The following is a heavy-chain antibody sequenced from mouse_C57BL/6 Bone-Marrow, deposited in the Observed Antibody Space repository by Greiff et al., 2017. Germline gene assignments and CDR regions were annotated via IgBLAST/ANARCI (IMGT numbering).Heavy chain of an antibody. D-gene: IGHD1-1*01. V-gene: IGHV1-80*01. CDR3: ARGGYGSSYGDY. CDR1: GYAFSSYW. Sequence: VQLQESGAELVKPGASVKISCKASGYAFSSYWMNWVKQRPGKGLEWIGQIYPGDGDTNYNGKFKGKATLTADKSSSTAYMQLSSLTSEDSAVYFCARGGYGSSYGDYWGQGTTLTVSS. J-gene: IGHJ2*01. CDR2: IYPGDGDT.